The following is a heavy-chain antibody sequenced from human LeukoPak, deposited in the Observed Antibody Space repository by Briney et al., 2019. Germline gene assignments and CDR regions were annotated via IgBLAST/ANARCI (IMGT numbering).Heavy chain of an antibody. V-gene: IGHV3-7*01. Sequence: GGSLRLSCAASGFTFSTHWMSWVRQAPGKGPEWVANIKQDGSDKYYVDSVKGRFTISRDNAKNSLYLQMNSLRAEDTAVYYCARDRGYYSTWDWGQGTLVTVSS. D-gene: IGHD6-13*01. CDR2: IKQDGSDK. J-gene: IGHJ4*02. CDR1: GFTFSTHW. CDR3: ARDRGYYSTWD.